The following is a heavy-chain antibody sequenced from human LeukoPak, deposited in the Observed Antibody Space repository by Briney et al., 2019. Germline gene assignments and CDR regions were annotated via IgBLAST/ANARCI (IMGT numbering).Heavy chain of an antibody. CDR3: AKDPGPIATGFDY. V-gene: IGHV3-30*18. D-gene: IGHD6-13*01. CDR2: ISYDGSNT. CDR1: GFTFSSYG. J-gene: IGHJ4*02. Sequence: PGGSLRLSCAASGFTFSSYGIHWVRQAPGKGLEWVAVISYDGSNTYYADSVKGRFTISRDNSKNTLYLQMNSLRAEDTAVYYCAKDPGPIATGFDYWGQGTLVTVSS.